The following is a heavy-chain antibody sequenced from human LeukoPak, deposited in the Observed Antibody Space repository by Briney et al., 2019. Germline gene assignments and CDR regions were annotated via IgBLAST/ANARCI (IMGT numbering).Heavy chain of an antibody. CDR2: ISDSDSRT. CDR1: GFTFSNIA. CDR3: ATTAVTNGFEY. D-gene: IGHD4-17*01. V-gene: IGHV3-23*01. J-gene: IGHJ4*03. Sequence: ARSLRLSCAASGFTFSNIAFYWVRQAQGQGLDWGSSISDSDSRTNFADSVKGRFTNSSDFSKNTLFLQMNGLRADDTVVYCCATTAVTNGFEYWGQRDLGSASP.